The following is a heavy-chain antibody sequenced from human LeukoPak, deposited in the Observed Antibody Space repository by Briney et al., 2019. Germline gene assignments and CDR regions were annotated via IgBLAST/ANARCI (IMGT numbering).Heavy chain of an antibody. J-gene: IGHJ4*02. D-gene: IGHD1-1*01. V-gene: IGHV4-30-4*01. Sequence: SSQTLSLTCTVSGGSISSGDYYWSWIRQPPGKGLEWIGYIYYSGSTNYNPSLKSRVTISVDTSKNQFSLKLSSVTAADTAVYYCARGVERPEGGFDYWGQGTLVTVSS. CDR2: IYYSGST. CDR1: GGSISSGDYY. CDR3: ARGVERPEGGFDY.